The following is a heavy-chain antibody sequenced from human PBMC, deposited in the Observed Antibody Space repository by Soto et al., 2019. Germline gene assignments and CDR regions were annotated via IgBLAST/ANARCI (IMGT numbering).Heavy chain of an antibody. J-gene: IGHJ4*02. CDR2: VSDNGGRT. Sequence: LRVSGASSLFTVSTYGMSLVRQAPGKGLEWVSAVSDNGGRTRYADSVKGRFTISRDNSQNTLYLQMLSLRADDTAIYYCAKDYWNTRYFDNWGQGTMVTVSS. D-gene: IGHD1-1*01. CDR3: AKDYWNTRYFDN. CDR1: LFTVSTYG. V-gene: IGHV3-23*01.